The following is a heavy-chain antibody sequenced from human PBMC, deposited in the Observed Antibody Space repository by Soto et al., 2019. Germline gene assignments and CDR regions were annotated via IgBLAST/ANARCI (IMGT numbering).Heavy chain of an antibody. V-gene: IGHV3-13*01. Sequence: EVQMVESGGGLVQPGGSLRLSCAASGFTFSGHAMHWVRQATGKGLEWVSGIGSAGDTYYPDSVKGRFTVSRENAKNSLYLQMNSLRVEDTAVYYCARASAGLDYWGQGALVTVSS. CDR2: IGSAGDT. CDR3: ARASAGLDY. D-gene: IGHD1-1*01. J-gene: IGHJ4*02. CDR1: GFTFSGHA.